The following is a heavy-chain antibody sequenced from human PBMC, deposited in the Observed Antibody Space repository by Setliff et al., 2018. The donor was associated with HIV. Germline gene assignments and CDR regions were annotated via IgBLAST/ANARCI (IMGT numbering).Heavy chain of an antibody. CDR3: AKDQGTTVTTWDH. J-gene: IGHJ4*02. D-gene: IGHD4-4*01. Sequence: PGGSLRLSCAASGFTFNNNDMTWVRQVPGKGLEWVSSISYSRDNRYYADSVKGRFTISRDNSKNTVYLQMNSLRAEDTAVYYCAKDQGTTVTTWDHWGQGTLVTSPQ. CDR2: ISYSRDNR. V-gene: IGHV3-23*01. CDR1: GFTFNNND.